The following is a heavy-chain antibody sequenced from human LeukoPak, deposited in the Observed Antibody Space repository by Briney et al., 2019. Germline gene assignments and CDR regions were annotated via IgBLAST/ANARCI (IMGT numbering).Heavy chain of an antibody. CDR1: GITFSSYS. Sequence: GGSLRLSCAASGITFSSYSMNWVRQAPGKGLEWVSSISSSSSYIYYADSVKGRFTISRDNAKNSLYLQMNSLRAEDTAVYYCARANYDILTGYYFAVATRTLDYWGQGTLVTVSS. J-gene: IGHJ4*02. CDR3: ARANYDILTGYYFAVATRTLDY. CDR2: ISSSSSYI. D-gene: IGHD3-9*01. V-gene: IGHV3-21*01.